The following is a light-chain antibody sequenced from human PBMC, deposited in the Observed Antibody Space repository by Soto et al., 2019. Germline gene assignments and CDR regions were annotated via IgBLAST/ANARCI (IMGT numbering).Light chain of an antibody. CDR2: EVN. Sequence: QSALTQPPSASGSPGQSVTISCTGTSSDVGRYNYVSWYQQHPGKAPKLLIYEVNKRPSGVPDRFSGSKSGNTASLTVSGLQAGDEADYYCSSYALNNEIFGGGTKLTVL. CDR3: SSYALNNEI. J-gene: IGLJ2*01. CDR1: SSDVGRYNY. V-gene: IGLV2-8*01.